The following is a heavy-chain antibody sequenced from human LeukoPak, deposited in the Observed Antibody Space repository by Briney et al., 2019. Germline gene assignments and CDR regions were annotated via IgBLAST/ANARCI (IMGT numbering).Heavy chain of an antibody. CDR2: IIPIFGTA. CDR3: ARGITGDLSAKFDY. D-gene: IGHD7-27*01. CDR1: GGTFSSYA. Sequence: ASVKVSCKASGGTFSSYAISWARQAPGQGLEWMGGIIPIFGTANYAQKFQGRVTITADESTSTAYMELSSLRSEDTAVYYCARGITGDLSAKFDYWGQGTLVTVSS. V-gene: IGHV1-69*13. J-gene: IGHJ4*02.